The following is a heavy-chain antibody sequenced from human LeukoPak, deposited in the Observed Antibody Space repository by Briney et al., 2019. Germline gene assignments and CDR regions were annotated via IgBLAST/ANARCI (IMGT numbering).Heavy chain of an antibody. CDR2: IIPIFGTA. Sequence: SVKVSCKASGGTFSSYAISWVRQAPGQGLEWMGGIIPIFGTANYARKFQGRVTITTDESTSTAYMELSSLRSEDTAVYYCARVAGYYYDSSGYKKNRNWFDPWGQGTLVTVSS. J-gene: IGHJ5*02. D-gene: IGHD3-22*01. CDR1: GGTFSSYA. CDR3: ARVAGYYYDSSGYKKNRNWFDP. V-gene: IGHV1-69*05.